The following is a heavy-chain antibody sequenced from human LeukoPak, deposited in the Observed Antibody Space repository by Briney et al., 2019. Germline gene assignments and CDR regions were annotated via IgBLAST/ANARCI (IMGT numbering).Heavy chain of an antibody. J-gene: IGHJ4*02. CDR1: GDSLSSGGHY. D-gene: IGHD5-12*01. CDR3: ARDSGFWLY. V-gene: IGHV4-39*07. Sequence: SSETLSLTCTDSGDSLSSGGHYWGWIRQTPGKRLEWIGNIYFTGETSFNPSLKSRLAMSVDTSKNQLFLNLDSMTAADTAVYYCARDSGFWLYWGQGALVTVSS. CDR2: IYFTGET.